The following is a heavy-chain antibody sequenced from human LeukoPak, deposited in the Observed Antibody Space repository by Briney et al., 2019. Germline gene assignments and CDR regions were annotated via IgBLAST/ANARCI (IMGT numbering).Heavy chain of an antibody. J-gene: IGHJ5*02. CDR2: MNPNSGNT. Sequence: ASVKDSCKASGYTFTSYDINWVRQATGQGLEWMGWMNPNSGNTGYAQKFQGRVTMTRNTSISTAYMELSSLRSEDTAVYYCAISTYYYGSGSYYSWFDPWGQGTLVTVSS. CDR1: GYTFTSYD. CDR3: AISTYYYGSGSYYSWFDP. D-gene: IGHD3-10*01. V-gene: IGHV1-8*01.